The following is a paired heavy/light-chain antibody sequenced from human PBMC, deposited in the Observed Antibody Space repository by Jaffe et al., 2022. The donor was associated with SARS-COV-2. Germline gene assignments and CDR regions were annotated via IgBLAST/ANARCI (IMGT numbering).Light chain of an antibody. CDR1: RLGDKY. V-gene: IGLV3-1*01. CDR3: QAWDSSTGYV. CDR2: QDT. J-gene: IGLJ1*01. Sequence: SYEVTQPPSVSVSPGQTASITCSGHRLGDKYVCWYQQKPGQSPVLVIYQDTKRPSGIPERFSGSNSDHIATLTISGTQAMDEADYYCQAWDSSTGYVFGSGTRVTVL.
Heavy chain of an antibody. D-gene: IGHD3-10*01. CDR1: GDSLSSGNNY. J-gene: IGHJ5*02. V-gene: IGHV4-61*02. CDR2: IYVSGST. Sequence: QVQLQESGPGLMKPSQTLSLTCTVSGDSLSSGNNYWSWIRQPAGKGLEWIGRIYVSGSTNSNPSLQSRVTISMDTSKNQFSLNLSSMTAADTAVYFCARDHVNNALGSFHLDPWGPGILVTVSS. CDR3: ARDHVNNALGSFHLDP.